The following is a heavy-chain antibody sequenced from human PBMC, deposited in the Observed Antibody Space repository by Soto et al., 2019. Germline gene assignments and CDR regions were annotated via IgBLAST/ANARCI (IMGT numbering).Heavy chain of an antibody. CDR1: GGTFSSYA. D-gene: IGHD3-16*02. CDR3: ARDLVSGGYQY. Sequence: SVKVSCKASGGTFSSYAISWVRQAPGQGLEWMGGIIPIFGTANYAQKFQGRVTITADKSTSTAYMELSSLRSEDAAVYYCARDLVSGGYQYWGQGTLVTVSS. V-gene: IGHV1-69*06. J-gene: IGHJ4*02. CDR2: IIPIFGTA.